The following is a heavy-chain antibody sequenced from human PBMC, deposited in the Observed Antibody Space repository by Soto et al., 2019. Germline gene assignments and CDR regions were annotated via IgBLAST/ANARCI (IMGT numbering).Heavy chain of an antibody. D-gene: IGHD6-13*01. CDR1: GGSVSSGSYY. V-gene: IGHV4-61*01. Sequence: SETLSLTCTVSGGSVSSGSYYWSWIRQPPGKGLECVGYIYYSGSTNYNPSLKSRVTISVDTSKNQFSLKLSSVTAADTAVYYCARGNSQQHLVTFDLWGQGTLVTVS. J-gene: IGHJ4*02. CDR3: ARGNSQQHLVTFDL. CDR2: IYYSGST.